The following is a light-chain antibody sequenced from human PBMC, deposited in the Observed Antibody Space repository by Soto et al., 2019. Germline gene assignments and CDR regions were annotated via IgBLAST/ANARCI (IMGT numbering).Light chain of an antibody. V-gene: IGLV2-14*01. CDR1: SSDVGGYNY. J-gene: IGLJ3*02. CDR3: SSYTSSSTRV. CDR2: EVS. Sequence: QSVLTQPASVSGSPGQSITISCTGTSSDVGGYNYVSWYQQHPGKAPKLMIYEVSNRPSGVSNRFSGSKSGNTAFLTISGLQAEDEADYYCSSYTSSSTRVFGGGTKVTVL.